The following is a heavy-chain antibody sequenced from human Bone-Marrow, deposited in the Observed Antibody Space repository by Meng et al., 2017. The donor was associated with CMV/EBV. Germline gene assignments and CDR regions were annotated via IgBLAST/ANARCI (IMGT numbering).Heavy chain of an antibody. J-gene: IGHJ4*02. CDR3: AKDPGRLTTVVTPSYFDY. D-gene: IGHD4-23*01. CDR2: ISSSSSYI. Sequence: GGSLRLSCSVSGGSISGYYWSWIRQPPGKGLEWVSSISSSSSYIYYADSVKGRFTISRDNAKNSLYLQMNSLRAEDTAVYYCAKDPGRLTTVVTPSYFDYWGQGTLVTVSS. CDR1: GGSISGYY. V-gene: IGHV3-21*01.